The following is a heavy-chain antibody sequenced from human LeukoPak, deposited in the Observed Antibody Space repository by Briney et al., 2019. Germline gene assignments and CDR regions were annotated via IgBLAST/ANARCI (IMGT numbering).Heavy chain of an antibody. Sequence: PGGSLRLSCEASGFTFNAHAMNWVRQAPGKGLEWVSVISGDVRDTNYANPVKGRFTISRDNSKNAVFLQMDSLRVEDTAMYYCAKDGCYSSANHFARLHFDLWGRGTLVTVSS. CDR1: GFTFNAHA. J-gene: IGHJ2*01. V-gene: IGHV3-23*01. D-gene: IGHD3-10*01. CDR3: AKDGCYSSANHFARLHFDL. CDR2: ISGDVRDT.